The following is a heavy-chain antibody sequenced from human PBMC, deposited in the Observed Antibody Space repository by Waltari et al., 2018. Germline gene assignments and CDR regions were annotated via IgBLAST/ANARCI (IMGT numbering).Heavy chain of an antibody. CDR3: GGGGLDGAAY. J-gene: IGHJ4*02. Sequence: EVQLMESGGDLVQPGGSLRLSCVVSGFTFNTFWMNWVRQAPGKGLVWVSRIKNEGTYTTYAYFVKGRFTISRDNAKNTLYLQMNSLRVEDTAVYYCGGGGLDGAAYWGQGTLVNVSS. CDR1: GFTFNTFW. D-gene: IGHD3-16*01. V-gene: IGHV3-74*01. CDR2: IKNEGTYT.